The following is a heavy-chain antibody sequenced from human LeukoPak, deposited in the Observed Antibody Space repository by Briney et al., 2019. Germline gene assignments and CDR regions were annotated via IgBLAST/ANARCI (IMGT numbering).Heavy chain of an antibody. CDR3: ARGAYDFWSGYSYYFDY. J-gene: IGHJ4*02. CDR2: ISSSSSYI. V-gene: IGHV3-21*01. Sequence: GGSLSPSGAASGFTFSSISMNWVRQAQGKGREWVSSISSSSSYIYYADSGKGRFTISRDNAKNSLYLQMNSLRAEDTAVYYCARGAYDFWSGYSYYFDYWGQGTLVTVSS. CDR1: GFTFSSIS. D-gene: IGHD3-3*01.